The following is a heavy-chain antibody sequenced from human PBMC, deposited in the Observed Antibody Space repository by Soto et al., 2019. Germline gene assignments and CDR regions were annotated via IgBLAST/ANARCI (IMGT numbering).Heavy chain of an antibody. J-gene: IGHJ3*02. V-gene: IGHV3-33*06. CDR2: IWYDGSNK. Sequence: GGSLRLFCAASGFTFSSYAMHWVRQAPGKGLEWVALIWYDGSNKYYADSVRGRFTISRDNSKNTLYLQMNSLRAEDTAVYYCAKDTDCSTTSCPLDIWGQGTMVTVSS. CDR1: GFTFSSYA. D-gene: IGHD2-2*01. CDR3: AKDTDCSTTSCPLDI.